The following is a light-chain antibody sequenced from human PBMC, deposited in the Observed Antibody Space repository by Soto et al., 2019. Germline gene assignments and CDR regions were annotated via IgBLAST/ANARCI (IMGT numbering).Light chain of an antibody. CDR1: QSISTY. CDR2: DAS. CDR3: QQRSNWPPET. V-gene: IGKV3-11*01. J-gene: IGKJ5*01. Sequence: IVLTQSPANLSMSPGERANLSCRAGQSISTYLAWYQQKSGQAPRLLIYDASNRATGIPARFSGSGSGTDFTLTISSLEPEDFAVYYCQQRSNWPPETFGQGTRLEIK.